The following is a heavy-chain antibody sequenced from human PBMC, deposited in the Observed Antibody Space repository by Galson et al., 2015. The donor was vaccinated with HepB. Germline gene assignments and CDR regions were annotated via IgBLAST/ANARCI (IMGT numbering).Heavy chain of an antibody. Sequence: CKASGGSFSSYAIRWGRQAPGQGLEWMGGISPIFGTAKYAQKFQGRVTITADDSTSTAYMELSSLRSEDTAVYYCARTNRAPQWLVHEYYYYGMDVWGQGTTVTVSS. CDR1: GGSFSSYA. CDR2: ISPIFGTA. D-gene: IGHD6-19*01. V-gene: IGHV1-69*01. J-gene: IGHJ6*02. CDR3: ARTNRAPQWLVHEYYYYGMDV.